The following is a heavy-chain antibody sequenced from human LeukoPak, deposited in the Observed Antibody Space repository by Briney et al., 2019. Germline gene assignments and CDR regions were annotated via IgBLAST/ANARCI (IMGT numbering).Heavy chain of an antibody. V-gene: IGHV3-21*01. J-gene: IGHJ5*02. CDR1: GFTFSSFS. D-gene: IGHD3-10*01. CDR2: ISSSSSYI. Sequence: GGSLRLSCAASGFTFSSFSMNWVRQAPGKGLEWVSSISSSSSYIYYADSVKGRFTISRDNAKNSLYLQMNSLRAEDTAVYYCARDLMVRGRFGFDPWGQGTLVTVSS. CDR3: ARDLMVRGRFGFDP.